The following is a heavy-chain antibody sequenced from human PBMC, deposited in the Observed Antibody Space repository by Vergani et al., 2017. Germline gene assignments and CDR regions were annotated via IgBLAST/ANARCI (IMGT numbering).Heavy chain of an antibody. CDR1: GYTFTDHY. J-gene: IGHJ4*02. D-gene: IGHD2-15*01. CDR3: GRCDIVVVVAAN. V-gene: IGHV1-69-2*01. Sequence: EVQLVQSGAEVKKPGATMKISCKVSGYTFTDHYMHWVKQAPGKGLEWMGLVDPEDGETIYAEKFKGRVTMTRDTSTSTAYMELSSLRSEDTAMYYCGRCDIVVVVAANWGQGTLVTVSS. CDR2: VDPEDGET.